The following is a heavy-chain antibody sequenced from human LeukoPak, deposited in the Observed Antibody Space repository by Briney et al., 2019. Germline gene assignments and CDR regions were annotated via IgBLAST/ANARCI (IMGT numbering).Heavy chain of an antibody. CDR3: ARDRVGGDLTGVSLY. J-gene: IGHJ4*01. CDR2: ISAYNGNT. CDR1: GYPFYNFG. D-gene: IGHD4-17*01. V-gene: IGHV1-18*01. Sequence: ASVKVSCKASGYPFYNFGLTWVRQAPGQGLEWMGWISAYNGNTHYAQKFRGRLTLTTETSTSTAYLELRSLKCDDTAVYYCARDRVGGDLTGVSLYWGQGTLVTVSS.